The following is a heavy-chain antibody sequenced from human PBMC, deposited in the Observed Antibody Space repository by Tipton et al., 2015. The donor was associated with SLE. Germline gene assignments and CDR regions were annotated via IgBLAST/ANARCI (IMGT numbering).Heavy chain of an antibody. Sequence: TLSLTCAVYGGSFSGYYLSWIRQPPGKGLEWTGEMDHSGITNYNPSLKSRVTISVDTSKNQFSLSLSSVTAADTAVYYCAVRRGDSYYYYGMDVWGQGTTVTVSS. CDR1: GGSFSGYY. V-gene: IGHV4-34*01. J-gene: IGHJ6*02. D-gene: IGHD3-10*01. CDR3: AVRRGDSYYYYGMDV. CDR2: MDHSGIT.